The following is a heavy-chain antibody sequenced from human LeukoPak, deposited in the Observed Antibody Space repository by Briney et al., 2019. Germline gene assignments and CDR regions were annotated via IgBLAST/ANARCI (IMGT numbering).Heavy chain of an antibody. V-gene: IGHV1-69*13. CDR3: ARGVVTTVYAFDI. CDR1: GGTFSSYA. Sequence: SVKVSCKASGGTFSSYAISWVRQAPGQGLEWMGGIIPIFGTANYAQKFQGRVTITADESTSTAYMELSSLRSEDTAVYYCARGVVTTVYAFDIRGQGTMVTVSS. J-gene: IGHJ3*02. CDR2: IIPIFGTA. D-gene: IGHD4-11*01.